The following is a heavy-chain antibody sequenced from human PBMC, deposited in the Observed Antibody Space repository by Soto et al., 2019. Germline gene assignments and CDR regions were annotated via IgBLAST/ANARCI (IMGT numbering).Heavy chain of an antibody. V-gene: IGHV4-59*01. J-gene: IGHJ3*02. CDR1: GGSISSYY. CDR2: IYYSGST. D-gene: IGHD6-13*01. Sequence: SETLSLTCTVSGGSISSYYWSWIRQPPGKGLEWIGYIYYSGSTNYNPSLKSRVTISVDTSKNQFSLKLSSVTAADTAVYYCARLQQLSAFDIWGQGTMVTVSS. CDR3: ARLQQLSAFDI.